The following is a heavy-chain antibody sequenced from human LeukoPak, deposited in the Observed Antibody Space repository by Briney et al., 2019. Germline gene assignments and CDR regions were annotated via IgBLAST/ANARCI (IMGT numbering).Heavy chain of an antibody. CDR2: ISAYNGNT. D-gene: IGHD3-3*01. V-gene: IGHV1-18*01. Sequence: GASVKVSCKASSYTFTNYAFTWVRQAPGQGLEWMGWISAYNGNTNYAQKLQGRVTMTTDTSTSTAYMELRRLRSDDTAVYYCARGLEWLTRRHTWFDPWGQGTLVTVSS. CDR3: ARGLEWLTRRHTWFDP. J-gene: IGHJ5*02. CDR1: SYTFTNYA.